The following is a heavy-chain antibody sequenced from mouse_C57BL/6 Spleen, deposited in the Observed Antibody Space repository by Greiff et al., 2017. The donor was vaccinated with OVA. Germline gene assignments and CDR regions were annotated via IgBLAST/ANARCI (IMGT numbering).Heavy chain of an antibody. CDR3: ASEEGGLLLRYFDV. V-gene: IGHV1-66*01. D-gene: IGHD1-1*01. Sequence: VKLVESGPELVKPGASVKISCKASGYSFTSYYIHWVKQRPGQGLEWIGWIYPGSGNTKYNEKFKGKATLTADTSSSTAYMQLSSLTSEDSAVYYCASEEGGLLLRYFDVWGTGTTVTVSS. J-gene: IGHJ1*03. CDR1: GYSFTSYY. CDR2: IYPGSGNT.